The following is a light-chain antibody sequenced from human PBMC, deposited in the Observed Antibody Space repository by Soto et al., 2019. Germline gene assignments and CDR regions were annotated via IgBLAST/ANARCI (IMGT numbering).Light chain of an antibody. CDR1: SSDVGGYNY. J-gene: IGLJ1*01. V-gene: IGLV2-11*01. Sequence: QSVLTQPRSVSGSPGRSVPIPCTGTSSDVGGYNYVSWYQQHPGKAPKLMIYDVSERPSGVPDRFSGSKSGNTASLTISGLQDEDEADYYCCSYAGSYTYVFGTGTKVTVL. CDR3: CSYAGSYTYV. CDR2: DVS.